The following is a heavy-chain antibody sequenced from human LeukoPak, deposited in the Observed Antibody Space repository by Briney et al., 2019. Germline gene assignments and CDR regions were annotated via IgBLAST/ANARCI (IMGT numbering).Heavy chain of an antibody. CDR3: AKVPYNWNDQEGYYFDY. J-gene: IGHJ4*02. CDR2: IRYDGSNK. CDR1: GFTFSSYG. V-gene: IGHV3-30*02. Sequence: GGSLRLSCETSGFTFSSYGMHWVRQAPGKGLEWVAFIRYDGSNKYYADSVKGRFTISRDNSKNTLYLQMNSLRAEDTAVYYCAKVPYNWNDQEGYYFDYWGQGTLVTVSS. D-gene: IGHD1-1*01.